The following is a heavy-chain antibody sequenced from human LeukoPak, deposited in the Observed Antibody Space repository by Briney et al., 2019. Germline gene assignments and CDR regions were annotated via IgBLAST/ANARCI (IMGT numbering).Heavy chain of an antibody. D-gene: IGHD6-13*01. J-gene: IGHJ4*02. Sequence: SETLSLTCTVSGSSITTYYWNWIRQPPGKGLEWIGTVYYSGSTYYNPSLESRVTLFVDTSKNQFSLKLSSVTAADTAVYYCAASYSTSWPEIDYWGQGTLVTVSS. V-gene: IGHV4-59*04. CDR2: VYYSGST. CDR3: AASYSTSWPEIDY. CDR1: GSSITTYY.